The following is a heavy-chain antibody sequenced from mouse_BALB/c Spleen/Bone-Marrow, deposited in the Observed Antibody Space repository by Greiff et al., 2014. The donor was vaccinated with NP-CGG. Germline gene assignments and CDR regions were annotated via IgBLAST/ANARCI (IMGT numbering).Heavy chain of an antibody. V-gene: IGHV1-18*01. CDR1: GYSFTGYT. CDR2: INPYNGGT. Sequence: VQLQQSGPELVKPGASMKISCKASGYSFTGYTMNWVKQSHGKNLEWIGLINPYNGGTSYNQKFKGKATLTADKSSSTAYMELLSLTSEDSAVYYCARIPNPLYYYAMDYWGQGTSVTVSS. J-gene: IGHJ4*01. CDR3: ARIPNPLYYYAMDY. D-gene: IGHD5-1-1*01.